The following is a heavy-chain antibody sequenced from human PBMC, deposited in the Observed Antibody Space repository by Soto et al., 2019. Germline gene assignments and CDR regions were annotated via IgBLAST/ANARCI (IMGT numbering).Heavy chain of an antibody. CDR3: AKGFPPMATYYYYGMDV. CDR2: ISGSGGST. D-gene: IGHD3-10*01. V-gene: IGHV3-23*01. Sequence: GGSLRLSCAASGFTFSSYAMSWVRQAPGKGLEWVSAISGSGGSTYYADSVKGRFTISRDNSKNTLYLQMNSLRAEDTSVYYCAKGFPPMATYYYYGMDVWGQRTTVTVSS. J-gene: IGHJ6*02. CDR1: GFTFSSYA.